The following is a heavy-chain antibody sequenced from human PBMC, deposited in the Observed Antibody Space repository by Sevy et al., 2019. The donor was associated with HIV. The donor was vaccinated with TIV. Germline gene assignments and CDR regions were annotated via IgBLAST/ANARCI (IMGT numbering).Heavy chain of an antibody. J-gene: IGHJ3*02. Sequence: GESLKFSCKGSGYIFKNYWIGWVRQVPGKGLEWMGIFYPGNSDVRYSPSFQGHVTISADKSISAAYLQWRSLKASDTAMYFCARGLYYYDSSGYSDAFDIWGQGTMVTVSS. CDR1: GYIFKNYW. D-gene: IGHD3-22*01. CDR3: ARGLYYYDSSGYSDAFDI. CDR2: FYPGNSDV. V-gene: IGHV5-51*01.